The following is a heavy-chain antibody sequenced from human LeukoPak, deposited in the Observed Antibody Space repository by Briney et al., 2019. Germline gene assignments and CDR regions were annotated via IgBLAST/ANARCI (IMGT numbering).Heavy chain of an antibody. CDR3: ARGGGYYYDSSGYSVFDY. Sequence: SETLSLTCTVSGGSISSGGYYWSWIRQHPGKGLEWIGYIYYSGSTYYNPSLKSRVTISVDTSKNQFSLKLSSVTAADTAVYYCARGGGYYYDSSGYSVFDYWGQGTLVTVSS. CDR1: GGSISSGGYY. V-gene: IGHV4-31*03. J-gene: IGHJ4*02. CDR2: IYYSGST. D-gene: IGHD3-22*01.